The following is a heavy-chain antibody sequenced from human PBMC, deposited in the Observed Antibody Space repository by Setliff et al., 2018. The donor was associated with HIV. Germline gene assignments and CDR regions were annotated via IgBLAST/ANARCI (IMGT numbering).Heavy chain of an antibody. CDR2: ISSSGSTI. CDR1: GFTFSDYY. D-gene: IGHD1-26*01. Sequence: GESLKISCAASGFTFSDYYMSWIRQAPGKGLEWVSYISSSGSTIYYADSVKGRFTISRDNAKNSLYLQMNSLRAEDTAVYYCARDGGLWVPWFDPWGQGTLVTVSS. V-gene: IGHV3-11*01. CDR3: ARDGGLWVPWFDP. J-gene: IGHJ5*02.